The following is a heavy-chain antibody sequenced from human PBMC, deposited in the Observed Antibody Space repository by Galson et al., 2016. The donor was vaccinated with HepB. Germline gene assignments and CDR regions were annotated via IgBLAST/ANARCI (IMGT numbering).Heavy chain of an antibody. CDR3: AKDSTDYYDGSGYYSYFDY. D-gene: IGHD3-22*01. CDR2: ISGRTGNT. CDR1: GFTFSSYA. V-gene: IGHV3-23*01. Sequence: SLRLSCAASGFTFSSYAMTWVRQAPGKGLEWVSAISGRTGNTYYAELVKGRFTISRDKSKNTLYLQMNSLRVDDTAVYYCAKDSTDYYDGSGYYSYFDYWGQGTLVTVSS. J-gene: IGHJ4*02.